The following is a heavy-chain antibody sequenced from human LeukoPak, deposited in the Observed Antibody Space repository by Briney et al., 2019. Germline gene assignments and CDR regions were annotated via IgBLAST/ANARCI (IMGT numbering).Heavy chain of an antibody. CDR1: GNSISSGDNY. J-gene: IGHJ4*02. D-gene: IGHD5-18*01. V-gene: IGHV4-61*02. CDR3: ARFRGYSYGSDY. Sequence: SETLSLTCTVSGNSISSGDNYWSWIRQPAGKGLEWIGRIYTSGSTNYNPSLKSRVTISVDTSKNQFSLKLSSVTAADTAVYYCARFRGYSYGSDYWGQGTLVTVSS. CDR2: IYTSGST.